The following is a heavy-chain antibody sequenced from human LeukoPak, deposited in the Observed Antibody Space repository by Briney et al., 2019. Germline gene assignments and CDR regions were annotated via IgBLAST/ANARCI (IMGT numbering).Heavy chain of an antibody. CDR3: ARRAVAGTSYGMDV. J-gene: IGHJ6*02. Sequence: SVKVSCKASGGTFSSYAISWVRQAPGQGLEWMGRIIPILGIANYAQKFQGRVTITADKSTSTAYMELSSLRSEDTAVYYCARRAVAGTSYGMDVWGQGTLVTVSS. CDR2: IIPILGIA. D-gene: IGHD6-19*01. V-gene: IGHV1-69*04. CDR1: GGTFSSYA.